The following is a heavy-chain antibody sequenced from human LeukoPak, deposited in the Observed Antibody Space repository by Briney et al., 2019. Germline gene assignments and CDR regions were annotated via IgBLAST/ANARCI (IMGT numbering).Heavy chain of an antibody. CDR2: ISAYNGNT. V-gene: IGHV1-18*01. J-gene: IGHJ6*03. CDR1: GYTFTSYG. CDR3: ARGSIAARPRVYYYYYMDV. D-gene: IGHD6-6*01. Sequence: ASVKVSRKASGYTFTSYGISWVRQAPGQGLEWMGWISAYNGNTNYAQKLQGRVTMTTDTSTSTAYMELRSLRSDDTAVYYCARGSIAARPRVYYYYYMDVWGKGTTVTVSS.